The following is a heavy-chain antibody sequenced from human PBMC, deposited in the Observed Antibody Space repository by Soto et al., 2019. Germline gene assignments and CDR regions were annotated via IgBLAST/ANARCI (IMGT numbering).Heavy chain of an antibody. J-gene: IGHJ6*02. CDR1: GGTFSSYA. V-gene: IGHV1-69*13. D-gene: IGHD3-10*01. Sequence: SVKVSCKASGGTFSSYAISWVRQAPGQGLEWMGGIIPIFGTANYAQKFQGRVTITADESTSTAYMELSSLRSEDTAVYYCARAHYGGSPPYYYYYGMDVWGQGTTVTVSS. CDR2: IIPIFGTA. CDR3: ARAHYGGSPPYYYYYGMDV.